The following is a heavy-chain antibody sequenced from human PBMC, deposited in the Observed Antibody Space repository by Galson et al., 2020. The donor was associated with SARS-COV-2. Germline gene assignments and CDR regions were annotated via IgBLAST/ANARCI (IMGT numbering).Heavy chain of an antibody. J-gene: IGHJ6*03. CDR2: VYYTGTS. V-gene: IGHV4-59*02. CDR3: ASWYCSRRTCYHMDV. D-gene: IGHD2-15*01. Sequence: SETLSLTCTVSGGSVRSYYWSWIRQPPGKGLEWIGYVYYTGTSAFSPSLKSRVTMSVDTSKNQFSLNLNSVTAADTAVYYCASWYCSRRTCYHMDVWGKGTTVTVSS. CDR1: GGSVRSYY.